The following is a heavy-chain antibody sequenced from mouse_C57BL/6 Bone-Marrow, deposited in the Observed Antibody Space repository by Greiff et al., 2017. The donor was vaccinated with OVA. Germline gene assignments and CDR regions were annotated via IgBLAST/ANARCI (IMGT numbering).Heavy chain of an antibody. CDR1: GYTFTDYY. D-gene: IGHD2-3*01. V-gene: IGHV1-19*01. J-gene: IGHJ3*01. CDR2: INPYNGGT. CDR3: ARRMLYDGYYPFAY. Sequence: LVKPGASVKMSCKASGYTFTDYYMNWVKQSHGKSLEWIGVINPYNGGTSYNQKFKGKATLTVDKSSSTAYMELNSLTSEDSAVYYCARRMLYDGYYPFAYWGQGTLVTVSA.